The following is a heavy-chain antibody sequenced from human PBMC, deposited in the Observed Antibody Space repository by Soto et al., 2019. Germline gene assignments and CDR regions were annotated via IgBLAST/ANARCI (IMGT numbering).Heavy chain of an antibody. V-gene: IGHV1-69*12. Sequence: QVQLVQSGAEVKKPGSSVKVSCKASGGTFSSYAISWVRQAPGQGLEWMGGIIPIFGTANYAQKFQGRVTHTADXXTXTXXMELSSLRSEDTAVYYCARAEIKGPLGGYYYGMDVWGQGTTVTVSS. D-gene: IGHD3-10*01. CDR2: IIPIFGTA. CDR1: GGTFSSYA. J-gene: IGHJ6*02. CDR3: ARAEIKGPLGGYYYGMDV.